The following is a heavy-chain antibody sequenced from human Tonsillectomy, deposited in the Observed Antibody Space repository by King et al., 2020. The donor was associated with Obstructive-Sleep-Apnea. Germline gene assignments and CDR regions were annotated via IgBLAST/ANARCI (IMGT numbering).Heavy chain of an antibody. CDR2: ISSGGDTI. V-gene: IGHV3-11*01. CDR1: GFTFSEYY. CDR3: AKGSGSLLYYYYGMDV. J-gene: IGHJ6*02. Sequence: VQLVESGGGLVKPGGSLRLSCAASGFTFSEYYMSWIRQAPGKGLEWVSYISSGGDTIYYGDSVKGRFTISRDDAKNPLYLQMNSLRAEDTAVYYCAKGSGSLLYYYYGMDVWGQGTTVTVSS. D-gene: IGHD3-10*01.